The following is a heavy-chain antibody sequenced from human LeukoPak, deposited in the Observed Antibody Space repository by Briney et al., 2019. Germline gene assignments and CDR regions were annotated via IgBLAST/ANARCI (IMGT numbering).Heavy chain of an antibody. J-gene: IGHJ4*02. CDR3: ARTHGEAYFDY. CDR2: IYYSGST. CDR1: GGSFSDYY. V-gene: IGHV4-31*11. Sequence: LSLTCAVYGGSFSDYYWSWIRQHPGKGLEWIGYIYYSGSTYYNPSLKSRVTISVDTSKNQFSLKLSSVTAADTAVYYCARTHGEAYFDYWGQGTLVTVSS. D-gene: IGHD3-10*01.